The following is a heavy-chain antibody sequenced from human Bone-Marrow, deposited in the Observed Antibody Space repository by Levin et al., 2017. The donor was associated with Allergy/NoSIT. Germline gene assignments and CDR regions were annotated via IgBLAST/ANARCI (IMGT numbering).Heavy chain of an antibody. Sequence: LSLTCAASGFPFSSYGMHWVRQAPGKGLEWVAVISYDGSNKYYADSVKGRFTISRDNSKNTLYLQMNSLRAEDTAVYYCAKEGGRMVVGVAATPERLGWFDPWGQGTLVTVSS. CDR2: ISYDGSNK. CDR3: AKEGGRMVVGVAATPERLGWFDP. V-gene: IGHV3-30*18. D-gene: IGHD2-15*01. J-gene: IGHJ5*02. CDR1: GFPFSSYG.